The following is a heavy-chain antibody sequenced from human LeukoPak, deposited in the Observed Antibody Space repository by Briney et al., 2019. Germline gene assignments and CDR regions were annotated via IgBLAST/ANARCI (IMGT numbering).Heavy chain of an antibody. Sequence: PSETLSLTCAVYGGSFSGYYWSWIRQPPGKGLEWIGSIYYSGSTYYNPSLKSRVTISVDTSKNQFSLKLSSVTAADTAVYYCARVLTSHYYGSGSYQPQSPNWFDPWGQGTLVTVSS. J-gene: IGHJ5*02. CDR3: ARVLTSHYYGSGSYQPQSPNWFDP. CDR1: GGSFSGYY. CDR2: IYYSGST. D-gene: IGHD3-10*01. V-gene: IGHV4-34*01.